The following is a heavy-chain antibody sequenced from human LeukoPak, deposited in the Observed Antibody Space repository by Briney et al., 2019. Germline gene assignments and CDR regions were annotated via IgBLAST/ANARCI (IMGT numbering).Heavy chain of an antibody. CDR1: GFIFSSYS. Sequence: GGSLRLSCAASGFIFSSYSMNWVRQAPGKGLEWVSSISSSSSYIYYADSVKGRFTISRDNAKNSLYLQMNSLRAEDTAVYYCARDRRAVATDHDAFDIWGQGTMVTVSS. CDR3: ARDRRAVATDHDAFDI. D-gene: IGHD5-12*01. V-gene: IGHV3-21*01. J-gene: IGHJ3*02. CDR2: ISSSSSYI.